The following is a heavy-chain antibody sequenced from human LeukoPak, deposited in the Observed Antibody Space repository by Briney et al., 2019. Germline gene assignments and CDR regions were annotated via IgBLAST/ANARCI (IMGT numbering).Heavy chain of an antibody. CDR1: GIIFSNYA. D-gene: IGHD1-26*01. CDR2: ISSDGGST. Sequence: GGSLRLSCAASGIIFSNYAMHWARQGPGKGLECISTISSDGGSTYYANSVKGRFTISRDNSKNTLYLQMGSLRAEDMAVYYCARGRQGAKTRYFDLWGRGTRVTVSS. V-gene: IGHV3-64*01. J-gene: IGHJ2*01. CDR3: ARGRQGAKTRYFDL.